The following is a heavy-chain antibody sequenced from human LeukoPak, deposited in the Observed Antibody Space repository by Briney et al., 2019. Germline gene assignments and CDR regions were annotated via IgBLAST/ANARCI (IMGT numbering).Heavy chain of an antibody. D-gene: IGHD6-13*01. CDR2: IYYSGST. J-gene: IGHJ4*02. V-gene: IGHV4-61*01. CDR1: GGSISSGSYY. CDR3: ARGGAIAAADY. Sequence: SETLSLTCTVSGGSISSGSYYWSWIRQPPGKGLEWIGYIYYSGSTNYNPSLKSRVTISVDTSKNQFSLKLSSVTAADTAVYYCARGGAIAAADYWGQGTLVTVSS.